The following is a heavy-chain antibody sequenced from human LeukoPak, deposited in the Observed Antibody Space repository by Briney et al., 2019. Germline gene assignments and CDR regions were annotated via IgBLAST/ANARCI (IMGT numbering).Heavy chain of an antibody. CDR3: AKSGGYCSGGSCHFDY. J-gene: IGHJ4*02. V-gene: IGHV3-23*01. CDR1: GFTFSSYA. D-gene: IGHD2-15*01. Sequence: GGSLRLSCATSGFTFSSYAMSWVRQAPGKGLEWVSAISGSGGSTYYADSVKGRFTISRDNSKNTLYLQMNSLRAEDTAVYYCAKSGGYCSGGSCHFDYWGQGTLVTVSS. CDR2: ISGSGGST.